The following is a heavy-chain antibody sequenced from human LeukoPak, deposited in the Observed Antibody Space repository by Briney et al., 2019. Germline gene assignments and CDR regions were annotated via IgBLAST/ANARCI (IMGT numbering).Heavy chain of an antibody. V-gene: IGHV4-59*08. CDR2: FFYRGAT. D-gene: IGHD2-15*01. CDR3: ARHESRWYLHNRFDP. J-gene: IGHJ5*02. CDR1: GGSISGNY. Sequence: SETLSLTCTVAGGSISGNYWNWIRQPPGKGRGWIGYFFYRGATKYNPSPGSRFTTSPDTSQNKFSLKLSCVTAADTAVYYCARHESRWYLHNRFDPWVQGTKVGVSS.